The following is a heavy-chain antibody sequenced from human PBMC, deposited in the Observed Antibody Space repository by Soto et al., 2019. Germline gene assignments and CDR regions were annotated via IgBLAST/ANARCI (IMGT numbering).Heavy chain of an antibody. Sequence: PSEALSLTCAVYVGSFSGYYWSWIRQPPGKGLEWIGEINHSGSTNYNPSLKSRVTISVDTSKNQFSLKLSSVTAADTAVYYCARGNYDILTGSPEAGYYYYYGMDVWGQGTTVTVSS. CDR1: VGSFSGYY. V-gene: IGHV4-34*01. D-gene: IGHD3-9*01. CDR2: INHSGST. J-gene: IGHJ6*02. CDR3: ARGNYDILTGSPEAGYYYYYGMDV.